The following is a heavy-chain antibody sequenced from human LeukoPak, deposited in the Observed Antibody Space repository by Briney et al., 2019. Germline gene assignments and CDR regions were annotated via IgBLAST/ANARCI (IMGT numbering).Heavy chain of an antibody. D-gene: IGHD3-10*02. CDR3: AELGITMIGGV. CDR1: GFIFSTYE. V-gene: IGHV3-48*03. Sequence: GGSLRLSCAASGFIFSTYEMNWVRQAPGKGLEWLSYISYNGRSIYYADSVKGRFTISRDNAKNSPYLQMNSLRAEDTAVYYCAELGITMIGGVWGKGTTVTISS. J-gene: IGHJ6*04. CDR2: ISYNGRSI.